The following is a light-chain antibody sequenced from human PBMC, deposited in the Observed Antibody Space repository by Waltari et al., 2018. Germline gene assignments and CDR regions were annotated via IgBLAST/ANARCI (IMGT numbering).Light chain of an antibody. CDR1: QRVLRHSTKRNS. CDR3: QQFYSTPT. V-gene: IGKV4-1*01. Sequence: DIVMTQSPDSLALSLGDRATINCNSSQRVLRHSTKRNSLAWLQQRPGQPPKLLIYWASTRDSGVPDRFTGSGSGTDFTLTINSLQAEDVAVYYCQQFYSTPTFGQGTKVEI. CDR2: WAS. J-gene: IGKJ1*01.